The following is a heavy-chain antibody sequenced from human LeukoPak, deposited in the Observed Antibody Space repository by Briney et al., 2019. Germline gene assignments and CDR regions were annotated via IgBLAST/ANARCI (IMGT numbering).Heavy chain of an antibody. CDR1: GGTFSSYA. J-gene: IGHJ6*03. CDR2: IIPIFGTA. CDR3: ARDHTLFEYSSSSAYYYMDV. D-gene: IGHD6-6*01. Sequence: GASVKVSCKASGGTFSSYAISWVRQAPGQGLEWMGGIIPIFGTANYAQKFQGRVTITTDESTSTAYMELSSLRSEDTAVYYCARDHTLFEYSSSSAYYYMDVWGKGTTVTVSS. V-gene: IGHV1-69*05.